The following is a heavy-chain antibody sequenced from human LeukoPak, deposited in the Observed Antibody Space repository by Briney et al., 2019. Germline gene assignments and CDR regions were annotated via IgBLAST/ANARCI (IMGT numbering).Heavy chain of an antibody. CDR3: AINSGSYYAFDI. CDR2: ISSSSSYI. D-gene: IGHD3-10*01. CDR1: GFTFSSYS. Sequence: PGRSLRLSCAASGFTFSSYSMNWVRQAPGKGLEWVSSISSSSSYIYYADSVKGRFTISRDNAKNSLYLQMNSLRAEDTAVYYCAINSGSYYAFDIWGQGTMVTVSS. V-gene: IGHV3-21*01. J-gene: IGHJ3*02.